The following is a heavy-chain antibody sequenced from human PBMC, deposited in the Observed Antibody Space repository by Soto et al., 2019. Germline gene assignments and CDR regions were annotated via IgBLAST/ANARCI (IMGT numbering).Heavy chain of an antibody. CDR1: GGSIKDNY. D-gene: IGHD4-17*01. CDR2: IYHSGNT. J-gene: IGHJ2*01. CDR3: ARGGVYGDYDWYFDL. Sequence: QVQLQEAGPGMVRPSDTLSLTCAVSGGSIKDNYWNWIRQSPGTGLEWIGYIYHSGNTNYNPSLKGRVTLSRDTSNNQVSLKLNSVAAADTAVYYCARGGVYGDYDWYFDLWGHGTLVTVSS. V-gene: IGHV4-59*07.